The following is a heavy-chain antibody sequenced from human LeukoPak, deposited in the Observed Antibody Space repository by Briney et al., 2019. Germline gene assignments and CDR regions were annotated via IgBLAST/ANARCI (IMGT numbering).Heavy chain of an antibody. CDR1: GFTFDSYA. CDR2: INTAGDNT. D-gene: IGHD4/OR15-4a*01. J-gene: IGHJ5*02. CDR3: AKGIGAFANNWFEP. Sequence: GGSLRLSCAASGFTFDSYAMSWVRQTPGKGLQWVASINTAGDNTYTVNPVKGRFTISRDNLKNTLYLQMNSLGVEDTAIYYCAKGIGAFANNWFEPWGQGTLVTVSS. V-gene: IGHV3-23*01.